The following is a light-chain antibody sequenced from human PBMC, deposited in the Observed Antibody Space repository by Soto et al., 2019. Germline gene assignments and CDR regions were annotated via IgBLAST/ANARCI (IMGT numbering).Light chain of an antibody. CDR2: GAS. V-gene: IGKV3-20*01. CDR1: QSVSSSY. Sequence: DIVLTQSPGTLSLSPGERATLSCRASQSVSSSYLAWYQQKPGQAPRLLIYGASSRATGIPDRFSGSGSGTDFTLTISRLEPEDFAVYYCQQYGSSPRTFGQGT. CDR3: QQYGSSPRT. J-gene: IGKJ1*01.